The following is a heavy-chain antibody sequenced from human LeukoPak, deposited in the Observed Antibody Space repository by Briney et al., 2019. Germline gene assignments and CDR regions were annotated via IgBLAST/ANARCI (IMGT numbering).Heavy chain of an antibody. CDR1: GFTFSSYS. CDR2: ITSSTI. V-gene: IGHV3-48*04. J-gene: IGHJ4*02. CDR3: ARGTPLDY. Sequence: GGSLRLSCAASGFTFSSYSMNWVRQAPGKGLEWVSYITSSTIYYVDSVKGRFTISRDNAKNSLYLQMNSLRAEDTAVYHCARGTPLDYWGQGTLVTVSS.